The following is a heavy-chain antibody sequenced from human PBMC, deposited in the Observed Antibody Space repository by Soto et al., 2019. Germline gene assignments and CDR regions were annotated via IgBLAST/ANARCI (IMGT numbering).Heavy chain of an antibody. CDR2: IYYSGST. Sequence: SDTMSVRWSVAGGSIGSSGGCWGWIRQPPGKGLEWIGSIYYSGSTYYNPSLKSRVTISVDTSKNQFSLKLSSVTAADTAVYYCARQGYVYCSGGRGYGWSPDAFDRLGQGTMVTVSS. CDR1: GGSIGSSGGC. CDR3: ARQGYVYCSGGRGYGWSPDAFDR. J-gene: IGHJ3*02. V-gene: IGHV4-39*01. D-gene: IGHD2-15*01.